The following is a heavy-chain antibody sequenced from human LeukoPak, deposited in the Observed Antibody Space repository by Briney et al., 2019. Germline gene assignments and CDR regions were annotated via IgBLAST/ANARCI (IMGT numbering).Heavy chain of an antibody. CDR3: ARDLGYSGYDYVPYYFDY. V-gene: IGHV1-2*02. CDR2: INPNSGGT. D-gene: IGHD5-12*01. J-gene: IGHJ4*02. CDR1: GYTFTGYY. Sequence: ASEKVSCKASGYTFTGYYMHWVRQAPGQGLEWMGWINPNSGGTNYAQKFQSRVTMTRDTSISTAYMELSRLRSDDTAVYYCARDLGYSGYDYVPYYFDYWGQGTLVTVSS.